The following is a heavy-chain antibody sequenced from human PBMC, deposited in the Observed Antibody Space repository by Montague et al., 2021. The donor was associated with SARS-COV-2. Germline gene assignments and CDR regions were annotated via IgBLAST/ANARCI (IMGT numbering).Heavy chain of an antibody. CDR2: LYSGGST. CDR3: ASRGYSGYDSPNWYYYYYMDV. J-gene: IGHJ6*03. Sequence: SLRLSCAASGFTVSRNYMSWVRQAPGKGLEWVSVLYSGGSTYYAXXVKGLFTISRHNSKNTLYLQMNSLRAEDTAVYYCASRGYSGYDSPNWYYYYYMDVWGKGTTVTVSS. D-gene: IGHD5-12*01. V-gene: IGHV3-53*04. CDR1: GFTVSRNY.